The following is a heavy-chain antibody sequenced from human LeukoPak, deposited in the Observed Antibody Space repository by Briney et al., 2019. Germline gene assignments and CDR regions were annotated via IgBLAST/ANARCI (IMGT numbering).Heavy chain of an antibody. D-gene: IGHD2-2*01. CDR3: AKGSSTSYYEALDY. CDR2: ISSSSSTI. J-gene: IGHJ4*02. Sequence: GGSLRLSCAASGLTFSSHSMNWVRQAPGKGLEWVSYISSSSSTIYYADSVKGRFTISKDNSKNTLYVQVNSLRAEDTAVYYCAKGSSTSYYEALDYWGQGTLVTVSS. CDR1: GLTFSSHS. V-gene: IGHV3-48*01.